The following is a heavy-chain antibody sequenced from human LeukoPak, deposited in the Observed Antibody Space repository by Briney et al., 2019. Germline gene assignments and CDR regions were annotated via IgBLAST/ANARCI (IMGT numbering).Heavy chain of an antibody. CDR1: GYTFTAYY. D-gene: IGHD1-7*01. Sequence: ASVKVSCKASGYTFTAYYMHWVRQAPGQGLEWMGWINPNSGDTNYAQKFQGRVTMTRDTSITTAYMELSRLRSDDTAVYYCARDHWKYNNWFDPWGPGTLVTVSS. CDR2: INPNSGDT. J-gene: IGHJ5*02. CDR3: ARDHWKYNNWFDP. V-gene: IGHV1-2*02.